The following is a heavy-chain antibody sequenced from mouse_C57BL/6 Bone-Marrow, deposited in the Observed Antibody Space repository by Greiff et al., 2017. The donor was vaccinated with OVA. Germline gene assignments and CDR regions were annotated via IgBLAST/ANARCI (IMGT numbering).Heavy chain of an antibody. V-gene: IGHV1-59*01. CDR1: GYTFTSYW. D-gene: IGHD2-4*01. J-gene: IGHJ4*01. Sequence: QVQLKQPGAELVRPGTSVKLSCKASGYTFTSYWMHWVKQRPGQGLEWIGVIDPSDSYTNYNQKFKGKATLTVDTSSSTAYMQLSSLTSEDSAVYYCAINFYYYAMDYWGQGTSVTVSS. CDR3: AINFYYYAMDY. CDR2: IDPSDSYT.